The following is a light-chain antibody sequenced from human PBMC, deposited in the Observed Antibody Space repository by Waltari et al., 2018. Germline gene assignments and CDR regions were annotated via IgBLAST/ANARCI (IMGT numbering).Light chain of an antibody. V-gene: IGKV1-12*01. CDR2: GAS. J-gene: IGKJ4*01. CDR1: QSISNW. CDR3: QQVNSFPAT. Sequence: DIQMTKSPSSVSAFVGVRVTITCRASQSISNWLAWYQQKPGKAPKLLIYGASDLHSGVPSRFSGSGAGTDFTLTISSLQAEDFATYYCQQVNSFPATFGGGTTVEIK.